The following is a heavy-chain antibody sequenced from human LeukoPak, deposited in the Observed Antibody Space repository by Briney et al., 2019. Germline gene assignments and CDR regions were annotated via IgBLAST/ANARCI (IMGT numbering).Heavy chain of an antibody. CDR3: ARVFRPSLTVFIIRGAFDI. V-gene: IGHV3-23*01. D-gene: IGHD3-3*01. J-gene: IGHJ3*02. CDR1: GFTFSSYA. CDR2: IRVSGST. Sequence: GGSLRLSCTTSGFTFSSYALSWVRQAPGKGLEWVSGIRVSGSTYYPDSVTGRFTISRDNSENSLYLQMNSLRVEDTAVYYCARVFRPSLTVFIIRGAFDIWGQGTMVTVSS.